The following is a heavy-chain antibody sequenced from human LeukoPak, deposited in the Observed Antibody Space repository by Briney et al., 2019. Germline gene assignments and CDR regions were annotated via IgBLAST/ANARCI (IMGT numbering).Heavy chain of an antibody. V-gene: IGHV7-4-1*02. Sequence: GASVKVSCKASGYSFTKYAMNWVRQAPGQGLEWMGWINTNTGNPTNAQGLTGRFVFSLDTSVSTAYLQINSLNAEDTAVYYCATTAMVTSFDYWGQGTLVTVSS. CDR3: ATTAMVTSFDY. CDR2: INTNTGNP. J-gene: IGHJ4*02. D-gene: IGHD5-18*01. CDR1: GYSFTKYA.